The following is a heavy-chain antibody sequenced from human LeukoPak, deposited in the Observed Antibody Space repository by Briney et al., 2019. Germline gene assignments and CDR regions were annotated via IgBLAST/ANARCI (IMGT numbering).Heavy chain of an antibody. D-gene: IGHD3-10*01. V-gene: IGHV4-39*01. CDR1: GDSINSNNYY. CDR3: ARHTYGSGTYYNA. J-gene: IGHJ5*02. CDR2: ISFTGST. Sequence: SETLSLTCTVSGDSINSNNYYWGWVRQPPGKGLEWIGSISFTGSTYYNPSLKSRGTLSVDTSKNHFSLKLSSVTAADTAVYYCARHTYGSGTYYNAWGQGTLVTASS.